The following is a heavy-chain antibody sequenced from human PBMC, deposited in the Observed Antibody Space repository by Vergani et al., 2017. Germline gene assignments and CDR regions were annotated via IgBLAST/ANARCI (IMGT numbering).Heavy chain of an antibody. CDR2: ISYDGSNK. CDR1: GFTFSSYA. J-gene: IGHJ6*03. Sequence: QVQLVESGGGVVQPGRSLRLSCAASGFTFSSYAMHWVRQAPGKGLEWVAVISYDGSNKYYADSVKGRFTISRDNSKNTLYLQMNSLRAEDTAVYYCAKDGTDNPLYYYMDVWGKGTTVTVSS. D-gene: IGHD1-1*01. CDR3: AKDGTDNPLYYYMDV. V-gene: IGHV3-30*04.